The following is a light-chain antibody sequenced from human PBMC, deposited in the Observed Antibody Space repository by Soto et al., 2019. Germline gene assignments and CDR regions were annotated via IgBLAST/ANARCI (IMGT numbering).Light chain of an antibody. Sequence: PGERVTLSCRASQSVSSSYLTWYQQKPGQAPRLLIYSASTRATGIPARFSGSGSGTDFTLTISSLQPEDFAVYYCQQDYNLPGTFGGGTKVDIK. CDR1: QSVSSSY. CDR2: SAS. J-gene: IGKJ4*01. V-gene: IGKV3D-7*01. CDR3: QQDYNLPGT.